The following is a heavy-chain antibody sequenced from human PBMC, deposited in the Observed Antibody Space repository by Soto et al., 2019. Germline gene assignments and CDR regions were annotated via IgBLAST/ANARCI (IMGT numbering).Heavy chain of an antibody. CDR2: ISGSGSDT. CDR3: AGAQRDYDLDY. Sequence: EVQLLESGGGLVQPGGSLRLSCAASGFTFRSCAMSWVRQAPGKGLQWVSAISGSGSDTYYADSVKGRFTISRDNSKNMLYLPVNSLRGEDTAVYYCAGAQRDYDLDYWGQGTLVTVSS. D-gene: IGHD3-16*01. V-gene: IGHV3-23*01. J-gene: IGHJ4*02. CDR1: GFTFRSCA.